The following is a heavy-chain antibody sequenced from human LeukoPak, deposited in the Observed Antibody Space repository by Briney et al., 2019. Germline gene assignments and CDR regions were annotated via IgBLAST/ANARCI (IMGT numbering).Heavy chain of an antibody. V-gene: IGHV5-51*01. J-gene: IGHJ4*02. Sequence: GAPLKISCKGPGYRFTSYWTGWVRSMPGKGPEWMGIIYPGDSDTRYSPSFKGQVTISTDKSISTAYLQGSSLKASDTALYYCARLLSGTPSQFDYWGQGTLVTVSS. CDR2: IYPGDSDT. CDR1: GYRFTSYW. D-gene: IGHD1-1*01. CDR3: ARLLSGTPSQFDY.